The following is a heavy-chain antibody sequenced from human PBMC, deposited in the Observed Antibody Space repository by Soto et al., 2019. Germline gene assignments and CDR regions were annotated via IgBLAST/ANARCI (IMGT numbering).Heavy chain of an antibody. V-gene: IGHV4-39*02. CDR2: FYYSGST. J-gene: IGHJ3*02. Sequence: SETLSLTCTVSGGSISSSGYSWGWIRQPPGKGLEWIGSFYYSGSTYYNPSLKSRVTISVDTSKNQFSLKLSSVTAADTAVYYCARDEGYVWGSYRKMDAFDIWGQGTMVTVSS. D-gene: IGHD3-16*02. CDR1: GGSISSSGYS. CDR3: ARDEGYVWGSYRKMDAFDI.